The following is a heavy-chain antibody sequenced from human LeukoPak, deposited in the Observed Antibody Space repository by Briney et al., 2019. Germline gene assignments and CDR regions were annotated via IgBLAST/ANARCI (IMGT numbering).Heavy chain of an antibody. CDR1: GFTFSSYS. J-gene: IGHJ3*02. CDR2: VSTGSNYI. CDR3: ARDLVQLERGATKI. D-gene: IGHD1-1*01. Sequence: PGGSLRLSCTASGFTFSSYSLNWVRQAPGKGLEWVSSVSTGSNYIYYADSVKGRFTISRDNDKNSLYLQMNSLRVEDTAVYYCARDLVQLERGATKIWGQGTMVTVSS. V-gene: IGHV3-21*01.